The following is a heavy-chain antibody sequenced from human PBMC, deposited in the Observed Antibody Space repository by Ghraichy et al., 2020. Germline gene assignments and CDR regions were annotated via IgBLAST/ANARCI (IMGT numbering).Heavy chain of an antibody. Sequence: GGSLRLSCAASGFTVSSNYMSWVRQAPGKGLEWVSVIYSGGSTYYADSVKGRFTISRDNSKNTLYLQMNSLRAEDTAVYYCARYGYDFWSGYYGAFDIWGQGTMVTVSS. J-gene: IGHJ3*02. V-gene: IGHV3-53*01. CDR1: GFTVSSNY. CDR3: ARYGYDFWSGYYGAFDI. CDR2: IYSGGST. D-gene: IGHD3-3*01.